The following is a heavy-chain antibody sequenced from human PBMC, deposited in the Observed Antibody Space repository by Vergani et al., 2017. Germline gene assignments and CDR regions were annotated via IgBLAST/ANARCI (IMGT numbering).Heavy chain of an antibody. CDR1: GFTFSSYG. V-gene: IGHV3-30*18. CDR3: AKDLSGDLDY. J-gene: IGHJ4*02. CDR2: ISYDGSNK. D-gene: IGHD2-21*02. Sequence: QVQLVESGGGVVQPGRSLRLSCAASGFTFSSYGMHWVRQAPGKGLEWVAVISYDGSNKYYADSVKGRFTISRDNSKNTLYLQMNSLRAEDTAVYYCAKDLSGDLDYGGQGTLVTVSS.